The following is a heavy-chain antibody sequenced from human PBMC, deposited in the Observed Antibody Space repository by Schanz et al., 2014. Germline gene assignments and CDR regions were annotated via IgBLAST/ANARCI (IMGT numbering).Heavy chain of an antibody. CDR3: ARDRGHGDLPGDI. Sequence: QVQLQESGPGLLKPSETLSLTCTVSGGSVSSGGDYWSWIRQHPGKGLEWIGYIYYSGSTYYNPSLKSRVTISVDTSKNQFSLNLSSATAADTAVYYCARDRGHGDLPGDIWGQGTMVTVSS. V-gene: IGHV4-31*03. CDR2: IYYSGST. J-gene: IGHJ3*02. D-gene: IGHD4-17*01. CDR1: GGSVSSGGDY.